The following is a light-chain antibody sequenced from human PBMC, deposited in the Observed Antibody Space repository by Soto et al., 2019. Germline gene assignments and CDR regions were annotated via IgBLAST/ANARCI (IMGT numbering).Light chain of an antibody. CDR2: GAS. V-gene: IGKV3-20*01. J-gene: IGKJ2*01. CDR1: QSVSSSY. Sequence: EIVLTQSPGTLSLSPGERATLSCRASQSVSSSYLAWYQQKPGQAPRLLIYGASSRATGIPNRFSGSGSGTDFYLTISILEPEDFAVYYCQQYGSSPPYTFGQGTKLEIK. CDR3: QQYGSSPPYT.